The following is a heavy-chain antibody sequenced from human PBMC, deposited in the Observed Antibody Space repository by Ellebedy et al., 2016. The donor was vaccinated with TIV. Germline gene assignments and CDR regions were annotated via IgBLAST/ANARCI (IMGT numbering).Heavy chain of an antibody. CDR2: IYTSGST. V-gene: IGHV4-4*07. J-gene: IGHJ4*02. Sequence: MPSETLSLPCTVPGGSISSYYWSWIRQPAGKGLEWIGRIYTSGSTNSNPSLKSRVTMSVGTSKNQFSLKLSSVTAADTAVYYCASGYSSGWLDYWGQGTLVTVSS. CDR1: GGSISSYY. D-gene: IGHD6-19*01. CDR3: ASGYSSGWLDY.